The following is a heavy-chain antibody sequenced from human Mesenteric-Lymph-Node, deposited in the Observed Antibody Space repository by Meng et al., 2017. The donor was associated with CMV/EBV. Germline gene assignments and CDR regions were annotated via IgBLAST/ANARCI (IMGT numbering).Heavy chain of an antibody. V-gene: IGHV3-48*04. CDR1: GFTFSSYS. Sequence: GESLKISCAASGFTFSSYSMNWVRQAPGKGLEWVSYISSTSTIYYADSVKGRFTISRDNAKNSLYLQMNSLRAEDTAVYYCARGGSTFDYWGQGTLVTVSS. CDR2: ISSTSTI. D-gene: IGHD2-2*01. CDR3: ARGGSTFDY. J-gene: IGHJ4*02.